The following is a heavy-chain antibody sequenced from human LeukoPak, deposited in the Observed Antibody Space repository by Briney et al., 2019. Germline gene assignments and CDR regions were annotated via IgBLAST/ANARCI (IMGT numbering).Heavy chain of an antibody. J-gene: IGHJ4*02. D-gene: IGHD3-10*01. CDR3: AKDRARSERDY. CDR1: GFTLSSYT. V-gene: IGHV3-23*01. CDR2: FCGSGGRT. Sequence: GGSPRHSCAAPGFTLSSYTMSSGRPAPGTGLEWVSAFCGSGGRTYSADSVKGRVTISRDNSKNTLYLQMNRLRAEDTAVYYCAKDRARSERDYWGQGTLVTVSS.